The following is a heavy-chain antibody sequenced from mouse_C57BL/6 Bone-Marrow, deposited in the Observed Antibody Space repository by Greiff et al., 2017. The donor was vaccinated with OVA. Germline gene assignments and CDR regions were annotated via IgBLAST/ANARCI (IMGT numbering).Heavy chain of an antibody. CDR2: ISSGSSTI. CDR3: TRVGDVMVY. V-gene: IGHV5-17*03. Sequence: EVKLMESGGGLVKPGGSLKLSCAASGFTFSDYGMHWVRQAPEKGLEWVAYISSGSSTIYYADTVKGRFTISRDNARNTLYLQMSSLKSEDTAMYYCTRVGDVMVYWGQGTSVTVSA. CDR1: GFTFSDYG. J-gene: IGHJ4*01.